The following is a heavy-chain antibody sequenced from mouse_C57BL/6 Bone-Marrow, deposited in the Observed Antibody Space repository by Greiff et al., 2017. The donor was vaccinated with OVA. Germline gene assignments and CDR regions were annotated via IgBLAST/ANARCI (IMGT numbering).Heavy chain of an antibody. CDR1: GYTFTSYW. V-gene: IGHV1-69*01. CDR2: IDPSDSYT. D-gene: IGHD2-2*01. CDR3: ARWLGYYFDY. J-gene: IGHJ2*01. Sequence: QVQLKQPGAELVMPGASVKLSCKASGYTFTSYWMHWVKQRPGQGLEWIGEIDPSDSYTNYNQKFKGKSTLTVDKSSSTAYMQLSSLTSEDSAVYYCARWLGYYFDYWGQGTTLTVSS.